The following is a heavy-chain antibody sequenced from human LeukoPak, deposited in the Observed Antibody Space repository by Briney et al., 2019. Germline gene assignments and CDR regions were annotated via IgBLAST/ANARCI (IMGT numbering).Heavy chain of an antibody. J-gene: IGHJ4*02. V-gene: IGHV1-46*03. CDR3: ASESGGYSVPRIDF. CDR1: GYTFTNYY. D-gene: IGHD3-22*01. Sequence: ASVKVSCKASGYTFTNYYIHWVRQAPGQGLEWMGTLNPSGGSTFYTQKFQGRVTMTRDTSTSTVYMELSSLRSEDTAVYYCASESGGYSVPRIDFWGQGTLVTVSS. CDR2: LNPSGGST.